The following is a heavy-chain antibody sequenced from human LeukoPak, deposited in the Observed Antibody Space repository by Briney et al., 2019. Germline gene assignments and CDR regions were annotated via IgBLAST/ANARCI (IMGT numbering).Heavy chain of an antibody. CDR2: IWYDGSDK. CDR1: GFTFSSYG. CDR3: ARDFAAGGYYDSSGPYFDY. D-gene: IGHD3-22*01. V-gene: IGHV3-33*01. J-gene: IGHJ4*02. Sequence: GGSLRLSCAASGFTFSSYGMHWVRQAPGKGPEWVAVIWYDGSDKYYADSVKGRFTISRDNSKNTLYLQMNSLRAEDTAVYYCARDFAAGGYYDSSGPYFDYWGQGTLVTVSS.